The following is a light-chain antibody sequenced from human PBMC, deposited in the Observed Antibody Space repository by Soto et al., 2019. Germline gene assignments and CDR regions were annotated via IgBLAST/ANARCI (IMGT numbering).Light chain of an antibody. Sequence: DIQMTQSPSSLSASVGDRVTITCRASQNINNYLSWYQQKPGKAPNLLIYAASSLQYGVPSRFSGSGSGTDFTLTISTLQPEDFATYYCQQSYTTPRTFGQGTKVEIK. CDR1: QNINNY. CDR3: QQSYTTPRT. V-gene: IGKV1-39*01. J-gene: IGKJ1*01. CDR2: AAS.